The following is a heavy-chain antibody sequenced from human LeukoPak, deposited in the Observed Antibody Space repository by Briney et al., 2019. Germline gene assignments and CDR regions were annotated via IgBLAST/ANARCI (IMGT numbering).Heavy chain of an antibody. Sequence: PGGSLRLSCAASGFTFDDYAMHWVRQAPGKGLEWVSGISWNSGSIGYADSVKGRFTISRDNAKNSLYLQMNSLRAEDTALYFCAKDVSGRYCSGGSCYVFHYWGQGTLVTVSS. CDR2: ISWNSGSI. CDR3: AKDVSGRYCSGGSCYVFHY. V-gene: IGHV3-9*01. D-gene: IGHD2-15*01. CDR1: GFTFDDYA. J-gene: IGHJ4*02.